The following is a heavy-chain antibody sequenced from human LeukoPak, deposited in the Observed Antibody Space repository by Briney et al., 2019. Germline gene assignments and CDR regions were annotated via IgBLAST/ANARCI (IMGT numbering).Heavy chain of an antibody. J-gene: IGHJ3*02. V-gene: IGHV4-34*01. D-gene: IGHD1-14*01. CDR2: INHSGST. CDR3: ARVRISDAFDI. Sequence: SETLSLTCAVYGGSFSGYYWSWIRQPAGKGLEWIGEINHSGSTNYNPSLKSRVTISVDTSKNQFSLKLSSVTAADTAVYYCARVRISDAFDIWGQGTMVTVSS. CDR1: GGSFSGYY.